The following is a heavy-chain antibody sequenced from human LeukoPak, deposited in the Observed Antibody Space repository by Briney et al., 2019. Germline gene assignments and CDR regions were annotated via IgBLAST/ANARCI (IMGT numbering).Heavy chain of an antibody. CDR1: GGSISSYY. CDR3: ARTEYYDAFDF. J-gene: IGHJ3*01. D-gene: IGHD1-26*01. CDR2: IYYSGST. V-gene: IGHV4-59*01. Sequence: SETLSLTCTVSGGSISSYYWSWIRQPPGKGLDWIGYIYYSGSTNYNPSPKSRVTISVDTSKNQFSLKLRSVTAADTAVYYCARTEYYDAFDFWGQGTMVTVSS.